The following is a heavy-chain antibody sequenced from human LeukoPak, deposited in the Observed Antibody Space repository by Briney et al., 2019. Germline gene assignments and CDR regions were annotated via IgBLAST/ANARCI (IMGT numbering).Heavy chain of an antibody. V-gene: IGHV1-69*05. Sequence: SVKVSCKASGGTFSSYAISWVRQAPGQGLEWMGGIIPIFGTANYAQKFQGRVTITTDESTSTAYMELSSLRSEDTAEYYCARGGAAAAAAYYYYYMDVWGKGTTVTVSS. CDR2: IIPIFGTA. CDR1: GGTFSSYA. D-gene: IGHD6-13*01. J-gene: IGHJ6*03. CDR3: ARGGAAAAAAYYYYYMDV.